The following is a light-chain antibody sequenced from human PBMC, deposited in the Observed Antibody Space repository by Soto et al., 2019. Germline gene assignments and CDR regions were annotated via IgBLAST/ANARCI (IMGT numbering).Light chain of an antibody. CDR1: SSNIGSNT. CDR3: AAWDDSLNGLYV. V-gene: IGLV1-44*01. CDR2: SNN. J-gene: IGLJ1*01. Sequence: QSVLPQPPSASGTPGQRVTISCSGSSSNIGSNTVTWYQQLPGTAPKLLIYSNNQRPSGVPDRFSGSKSGTSASLAISGLQSEDGTDYYCAAWDDSLNGLYVFGTGTKLTVL.